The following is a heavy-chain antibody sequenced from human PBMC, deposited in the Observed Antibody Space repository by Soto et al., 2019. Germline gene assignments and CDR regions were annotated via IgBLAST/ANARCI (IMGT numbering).Heavy chain of an antibody. CDR2: IYYDGST. CDR1: SGSMNSNKYY. J-gene: IGHJ4*02. CDR3: AKVVVAATRHTDFDS. Sequence: ETLDLTGTVSSGSMNSNKYYWAWIRQPPGKGLAWITSIYYDGSTYYNPSLKSRVSISVDTSKNHFSLKLSSVTAADTAVYYCAKVVVAATRHTDFDSWGQGTLVTVP. D-gene: IGHD2-15*01. V-gene: IGHV4-39*02.